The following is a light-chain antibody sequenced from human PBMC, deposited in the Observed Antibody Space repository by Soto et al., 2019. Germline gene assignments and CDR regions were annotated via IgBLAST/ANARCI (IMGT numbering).Light chain of an antibody. V-gene: IGKV1-5*03. CDR3: QHYSTVWA. CDR1: QSISSW. CDR2: KAS. J-gene: IGKJ1*01. Sequence: DIQMTQSPSTLSASVGSRVPITCRASQSISSWLAWYQQNPGKAPKLLIYKASSLESGVPSRFSGSGSGTEFTLTISSLQPDDFATYYCQHYSTVWAFGQGTKVDNK.